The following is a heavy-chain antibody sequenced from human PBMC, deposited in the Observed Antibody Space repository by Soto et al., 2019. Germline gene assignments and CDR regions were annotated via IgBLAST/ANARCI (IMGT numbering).Heavy chain of an antibody. D-gene: IGHD4-17*01. V-gene: IGHV3-30-3*01. Sequence: QVQLVESRGGLVQPGRSLRLSCAASGFTFSSYAMHWVRQAPGKGLEWVAVISYDGSNKYYADSVKGRFTISRDNSKNTLYLQMNSLRAEDTAVYYCASAPTTVVTPYYFDYWGQGTLVTVSS. CDR3: ASAPTTVVTPYYFDY. CDR2: ISYDGSNK. J-gene: IGHJ4*02. CDR1: GFTFSSYA.